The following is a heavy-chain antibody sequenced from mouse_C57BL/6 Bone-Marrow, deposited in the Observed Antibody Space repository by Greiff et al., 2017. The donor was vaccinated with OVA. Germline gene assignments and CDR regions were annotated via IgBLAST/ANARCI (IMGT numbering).Heavy chain of an antibody. Sequence: QVQLQQPGPELVKPGASVKLSCKASGYTFTSYWMHWVKQRPGQGLEWIGNINPSNGGTNYNEKFKSKAILTVDKSSSTAYMQLSSLTSEDSAVYYGAGPGYYGSSCDAIDYWGQGTAVTVSS. J-gene: IGHJ4*01. CDR2: INPSNGGT. CDR3: AGPGYYGSSCDAIDY. V-gene: IGHV1-53*01. CDR1: GYTFTSYW. D-gene: IGHD1-1*01.